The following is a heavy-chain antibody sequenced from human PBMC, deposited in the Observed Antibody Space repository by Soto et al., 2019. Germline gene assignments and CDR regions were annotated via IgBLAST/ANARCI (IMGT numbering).Heavy chain of an antibody. CDR2: IIPIFGTA. D-gene: IGHD5-12*01. Sequence: GASVKVSCKASGGTFSSYAISWVRQAPGQGLEWMGGIIPIFGTANYAQKFQGRVTITADESTSTAYMELSSLRSEDTAVHYCARDSRGDRDGYGADEYYFDYWGQGTLVTVSS. CDR3: ARDSRGDRDGYGADEYYFDY. CDR1: GGTFSSYA. V-gene: IGHV1-69*13. J-gene: IGHJ4*02.